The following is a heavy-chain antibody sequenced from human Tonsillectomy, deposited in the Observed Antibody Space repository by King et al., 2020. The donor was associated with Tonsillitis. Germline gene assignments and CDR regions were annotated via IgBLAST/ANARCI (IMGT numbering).Heavy chain of an antibody. J-gene: IGHJ3*02. CDR3: TTRAYATGAFDI. CDR2: IKSKTDGGTT. D-gene: IGHD1-26*01. V-gene: IGHV3-15*01. Sequence: QLVQSGGGLVKPGGSLTLSCVASGLTFSNAWMTWVRQAPGKGLEWVGRIKSKTDGGTTDYAAPVKGRFTISRDDSKNTLFLQMNSLKTEDTAVYYCTTRAYATGAFDIWGQGTMVTVSS. CDR1: GLTFSNAW.